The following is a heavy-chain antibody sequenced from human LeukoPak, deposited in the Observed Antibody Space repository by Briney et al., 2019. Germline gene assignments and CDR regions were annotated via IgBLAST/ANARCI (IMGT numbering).Heavy chain of an antibody. D-gene: IGHD2-15*01. V-gene: IGHV3-23*01. J-gene: IGHJ4*02. CDR3: AKDPRGDCSGGSCYYLDY. CDR2: ISGSGGST. CDR1: GFTFSSYA. Sequence: GGSLRLSCAASGFTFSSYAMSWVRQAPGKGLEWVSAISGSGGSTYYADSVKGRFAISRDNSKNTLYLQMNSLRADDTAVYYCAKDPRGDCSGGSCYYLDYWGQGTLVTVSS.